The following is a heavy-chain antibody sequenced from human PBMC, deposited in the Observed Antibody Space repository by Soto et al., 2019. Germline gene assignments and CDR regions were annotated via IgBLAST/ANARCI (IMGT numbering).Heavy chain of an antibody. CDR1: GGTFSGYA. Sequence: GASVKVSCKASGGTFSGYAISWVRQAPGQGLEWMGGIIPIFGTANYAQKFQGRVTITADESTSTAYMELSSLRSEDTAVYYCARGGLSSTSPFDPWGQGTLVTVSS. CDR2: IIPIFGTA. D-gene: IGHD2-2*01. CDR3: ARGGLSSTSPFDP. J-gene: IGHJ5*02. V-gene: IGHV1-69*13.